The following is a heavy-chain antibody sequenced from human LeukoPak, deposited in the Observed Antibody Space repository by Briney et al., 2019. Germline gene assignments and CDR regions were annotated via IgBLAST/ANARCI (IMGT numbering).Heavy chain of an antibody. CDR3: TRAGYYGSGSYFNDY. CDR1: GFTFGDYA. Sequence: GGSLRLSCTASGFTFGDYAIHWVRQAPGKGLEWVGFIRGKAYGGTTEYAASVKGRFTISRDDSKSIAYLQMNSLKTDDTAVYYCTRAGYYGSGSYFNDYWGQGTLVTVSS. J-gene: IGHJ4*02. D-gene: IGHD3-10*01. V-gene: IGHV3-49*04. CDR2: IRGKAYGGTT.